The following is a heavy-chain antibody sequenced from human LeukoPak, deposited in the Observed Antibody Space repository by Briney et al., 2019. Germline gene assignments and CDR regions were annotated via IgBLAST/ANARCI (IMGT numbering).Heavy chain of an antibody. Sequence: GGSLRLSCAASGFTFSSYGMHWVRQAPGKGLEWVAFIRYDGSNKYYADSVKGRFTISRDNSKNTLYLQMNSLRAEDTAVYYCAKAPYGSGEGNWFDPWGQGTLVTVSS. CDR2: IRYDGSNK. J-gene: IGHJ5*02. V-gene: IGHV3-30*02. CDR3: AKAPYGSGEGNWFDP. D-gene: IGHD3-10*01. CDR1: GFTFSSYG.